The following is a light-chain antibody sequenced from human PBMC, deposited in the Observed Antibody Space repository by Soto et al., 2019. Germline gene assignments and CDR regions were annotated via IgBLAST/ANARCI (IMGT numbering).Light chain of an antibody. CDR1: QGISNY. V-gene: IGKV1-9*01. CDR2: TAS. CDR3: QQRKSYPRT. J-gene: IGKJ4*01. Sequence: DIQLTQSPSFLSASVGDRVTITCRASQGISNYLAWYQRKPGKAPKLLIYTASTLQSGVPSRVSGRGAGTEFTPTIRSLQPGDFATDDGQQRKSYPRTFGGGHKVEIK.